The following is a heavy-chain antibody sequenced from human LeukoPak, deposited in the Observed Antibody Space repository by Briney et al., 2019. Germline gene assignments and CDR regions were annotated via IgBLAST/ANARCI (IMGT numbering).Heavy chain of an antibody. CDR3: ARDLEDSSPFGAFDM. Sequence: GGSLRLSCAASGFTFSNYAMSWVGQPPGKGVEWVSAISGSGGNTYYAYSVKGRFTISRDNSKNTLYLQMNSLRAEDTAVYYCARDLEDSSPFGAFDMWGQGTMVTVSS. V-gene: IGHV3-23*01. J-gene: IGHJ3*02. CDR2: ISGSGGNT. CDR1: GFTFSNYA. D-gene: IGHD3-22*01.